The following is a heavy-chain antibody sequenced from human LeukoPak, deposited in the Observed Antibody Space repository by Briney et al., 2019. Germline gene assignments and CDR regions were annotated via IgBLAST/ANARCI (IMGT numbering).Heavy chain of an antibody. CDR2: IIPILGIA. V-gene: IGHV1-69*04. CDR3: AAPPYGRSGSYSNAFDI. Sequence: ASVKVSCKASGGTFSSYAISWVRQAPGQGLEWMGRIIPILGIANYAQKFQGRVTITADKSTSTAYMELSSLRSEDTAVYYCAAPPYGRSGSYSNAFDIWGQGTMVTVSS. D-gene: IGHD3-10*01. CDR1: GGTFSSYA. J-gene: IGHJ3*02.